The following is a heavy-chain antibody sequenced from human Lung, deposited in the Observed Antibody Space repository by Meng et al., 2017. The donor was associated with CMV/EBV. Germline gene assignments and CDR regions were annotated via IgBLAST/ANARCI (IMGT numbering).Heavy chain of an antibody. V-gene: IGHV1-18*01. CDR3: ARDSSGYAKSFYDYYGLDV. Sequence: ASVXVSXKASGYTFTSHGMSWVRQAPGQGLEWMGWISGYNGDTNYAQKLQGRVTMTTDTSTTTVYMELRSLRSDDTAVYYCARDSSGYAKSFYDYYGLDVWXHRTTVTVSS. J-gene: IGHJ6*01. CDR1: GYTFTSHG. D-gene: IGHD2-2*01. CDR2: ISGYNGDT.